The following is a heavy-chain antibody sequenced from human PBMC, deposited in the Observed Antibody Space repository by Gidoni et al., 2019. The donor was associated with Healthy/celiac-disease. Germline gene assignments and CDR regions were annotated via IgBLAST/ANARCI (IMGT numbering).Heavy chain of an antibody. Sequence: QITLKASGPTLVKPTQTLTLTCTFSAFSLSTSGVGVGWIRQPPGKALEWLALIYWDDDKRYSPTLKSRLTITKDTSKNQVVLTMTNMDPVDTATYYCAHRLAYGDYKVFDYWGQGTLVTVSS. CDR2: IYWDDDK. CDR1: AFSLSTSGVG. CDR3: AHRLAYGDYKVFDY. D-gene: IGHD4-17*01. J-gene: IGHJ4*02. V-gene: IGHV2-5*02.